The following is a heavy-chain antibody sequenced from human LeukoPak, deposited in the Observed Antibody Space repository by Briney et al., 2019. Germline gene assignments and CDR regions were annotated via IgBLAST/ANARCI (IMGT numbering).Heavy chain of an antibody. CDR2: IYYSGST. Sequence: NSTQTLSLTCTVGGGSISSSNYCWGWVRQPPGKGLEWIGSIYYSGSTYYNPSLKTRVTISVDTPKNQFSLKLSSVTAADTAVYYCARRSYNYWYFDLWGRGTLVTVSS. J-gene: IGHJ2*01. D-gene: IGHD5-24*01. V-gene: IGHV4-39*01. CDR3: ARRSYNYWYFDL. CDR1: GGSISSSNYC.